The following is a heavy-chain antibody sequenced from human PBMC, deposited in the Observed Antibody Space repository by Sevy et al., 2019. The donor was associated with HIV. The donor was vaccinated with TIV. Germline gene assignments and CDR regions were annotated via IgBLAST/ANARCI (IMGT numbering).Heavy chain of an antibody. CDR3: ALGYSSGWNNGAFDI. V-gene: IGHV3-48*02. CDR1: GFTFSSYS. CDR2: ISSSSSTI. J-gene: IGHJ3*02. Sequence: GGCLRLSCAASGFTFSSYSMNWVRQAPGKGLEWVSYISSSSSTIYYADSVKGRFTISRDNAKNSLYLQMNSLRDEDPAVYYCALGYSSGWNNGAFDIWGQGTMVTVSS. D-gene: IGHD6-19*01.